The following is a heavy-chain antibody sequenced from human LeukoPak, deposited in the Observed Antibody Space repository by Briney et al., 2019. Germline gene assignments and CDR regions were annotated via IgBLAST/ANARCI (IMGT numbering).Heavy chain of an antibody. J-gene: IGHJ3*02. D-gene: IGHD3-10*01. CDR3: ARITMVRGTHAFDI. Sequence: PGGSLRLSCAASGFTVSSNYMSWVRQAPGKGLEWVSVIYSGDTTYYADSVKGRFTISRDNSKTTLYLQMNSLRAEDTAVYYCARITMVRGTHAFDIWGQGTMVTVSS. CDR1: GFTVSSNY. V-gene: IGHV3-66*01. CDR2: IYSGDTT.